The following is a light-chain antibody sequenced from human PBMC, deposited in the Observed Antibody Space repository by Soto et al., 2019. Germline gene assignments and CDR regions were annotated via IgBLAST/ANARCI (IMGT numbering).Light chain of an antibody. V-gene: IGKV3-20*01. Sequence: VLIPVAAAFSITPGERATLSCRASQSVSSYLAWYQQKPGQPPRLLIYGASSRATGIPDRFSGSGSGTEFTLTISRLEPEDFAVYYCQQYGSSPWTFGQGTKVDIK. CDR3: QQYGSSPWT. CDR2: GAS. CDR1: QSVSSY. J-gene: IGKJ1*01.